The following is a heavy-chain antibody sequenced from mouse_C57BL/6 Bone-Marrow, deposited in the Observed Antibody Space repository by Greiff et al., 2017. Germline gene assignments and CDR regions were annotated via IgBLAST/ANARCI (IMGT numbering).Heavy chain of an antibody. CDR3: TLSPVVALYAMDY. CDR1: GFNIKDDY. J-gene: IGHJ4*01. D-gene: IGHD1-1*01. Sequence: EVQLQQSGTELVRPGASVKLSCTASGFNIKDDYMHWVKQRPEQGLEWIGWIDPENGDTEYASKFQGKATITADTSSNTAYLQLSSLTSEDTAVYYCTLSPVVALYAMDYWGQGTSVTVSS. V-gene: IGHV14-4*01. CDR2: IDPENGDT.